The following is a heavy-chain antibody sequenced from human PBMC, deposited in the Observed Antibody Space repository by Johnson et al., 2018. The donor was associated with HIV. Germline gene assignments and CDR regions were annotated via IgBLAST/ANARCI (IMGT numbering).Heavy chain of an antibody. Sequence: QVQLVESGGGVVQPGRSLRLSCAASGFTFSSYGMHWVRQAPGKGLEWVAVISNGGSNKDYADAVKGRFSISRDNSKNPLYLQMDSLRPEDTAVEYCARDKSTMKVVMPNDAFDIWGQGTMVTVSS. J-gene: IGHJ3*02. CDR2: ISNGGSNK. CDR3: ARDKSTMKVVMPNDAFDI. CDR1: GFTFSSYG. V-gene: IGHV3-30-3*01. D-gene: IGHD3-22*01.